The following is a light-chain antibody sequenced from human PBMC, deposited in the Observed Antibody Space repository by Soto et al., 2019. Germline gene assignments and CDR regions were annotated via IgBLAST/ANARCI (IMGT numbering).Light chain of an antibody. V-gene: IGKV3-11*01. J-gene: IGKJ2*01. CDR3: QQSYSTPYT. CDR1: QSVSSY. Sequence: EIVLTQSPATLSLSPGERATLSCRASQSVSSYLAWYQQKPGQAPRLLIYDASKRATGIPARFSGSGSGTDITLTISSLQAEDFATYYCQQSYSTPYTCGQGTKLEIK. CDR2: DAS.